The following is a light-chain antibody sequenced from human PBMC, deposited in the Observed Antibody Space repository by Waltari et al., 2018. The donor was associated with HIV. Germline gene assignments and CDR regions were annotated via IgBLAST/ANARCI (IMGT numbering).Light chain of an antibody. CDR1: RSTIGSHF. V-gene: IGLV1-47*01. CDR2: KNN. CDR3: AAWDDNLVGHVV. Sequence: QSVLTQPPSASGTAGQRVPIPCSGSRSTIGSHFVFWYQQFPGAAPKLLIYKNNQRFSGVPGRFAGSKSGTSASLAISGLRSEDEAAYYWAAWDDNLVGHVVFGGGTNLTV. J-gene: IGLJ2*01.